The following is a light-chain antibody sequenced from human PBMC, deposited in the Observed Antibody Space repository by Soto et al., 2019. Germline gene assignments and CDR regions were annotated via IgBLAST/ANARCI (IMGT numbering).Light chain of an antibody. J-gene: IGLJ3*02. CDR3: SSYTSSSTLV. CDR2: EVN. Sequence: QSALTQPASVSGSPGQSITISCTGTSSDVGAYNYVSWYQQHPGKAPKLMIFEVNNRPSGVSNRVSGSKSGNTASLPISGLQAEDEADYYCSSYTSSSTLVFGGGTKGTVL. CDR1: SSDVGAYNY. V-gene: IGLV2-14*01.